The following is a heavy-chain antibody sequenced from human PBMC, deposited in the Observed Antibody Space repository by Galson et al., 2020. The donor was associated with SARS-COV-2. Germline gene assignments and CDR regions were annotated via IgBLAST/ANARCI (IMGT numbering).Heavy chain of an antibody. CDR3: ARGTPPEAPDWSLYY. CDR1: GGTISSSDRY. CDR2: IHYSGGST. V-gene: IGHV4-39*07. Sequence: SETLSLTCTASGGTISSSDRYWGWNRQPPGQGLEWIASIHYSGGSTSYNLYLKSRVTIFVHTSTNQFSLGLNSVTAADTAVYYCARGTPPEAPDWSLYYWGQGTLVTVSS. J-gene: IGHJ4*02. D-gene: IGHD3-9*01.